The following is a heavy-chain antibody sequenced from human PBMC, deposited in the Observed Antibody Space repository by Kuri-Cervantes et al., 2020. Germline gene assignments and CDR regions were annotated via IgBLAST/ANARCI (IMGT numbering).Heavy chain of an antibody. CDR2: ISYDGSNK. D-gene: IGHD2/OR15-2a*01. J-gene: IGHJ4*02. Sequence: GGSLRLSCAASGFTFSSYAMHWVRQAPGKGLEWVAVISYDGSNKYYAGSVKGRFTISRDNSKNTLYLQMNSLRAEDTAVYYCARVQKPFPPDYWGQGTLVTVSS. CDR3: ARVQKPFPPDY. CDR1: GFTFSSYA. V-gene: IGHV3-30-3*01.